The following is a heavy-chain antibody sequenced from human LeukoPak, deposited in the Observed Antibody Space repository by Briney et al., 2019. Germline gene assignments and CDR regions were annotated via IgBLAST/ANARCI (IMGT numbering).Heavy chain of an antibody. CDR2: INHSGST. Sequence: SETLSLTCAGYGGSFSGYYWSWIRQPPGKGLEWIGEINHSGSTNYNPSLKSRVTISVDTSKNQFSLKLSSVTAADTAVYYCARAPTRYSSSWPRNWYFDLWGRGTLVTVSS. D-gene: IGHD6-13*01. V-gene: IGHV4-34*01. CDR1: GGSFSGYY. CDR3: ARAPTRYSSSWPRNWYFDL. J-gene: IGHJ2*01.